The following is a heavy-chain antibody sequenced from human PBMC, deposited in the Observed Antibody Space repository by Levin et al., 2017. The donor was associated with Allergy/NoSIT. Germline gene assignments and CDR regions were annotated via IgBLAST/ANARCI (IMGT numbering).Heavy chain of an antibody. CDR1: GASISSSDW. V-gene: IGHV4-4*02. D-gene: IGHD3-10*01. J-gene: IGHJ4*02. CDR2: IYLRGSS. CDR3: LRNGVPSYFDS. Sequence: SQTLSLTCAVSGASISSSDWWTWVRQPPGKGLEWIGEIYLRGSSSYNPSLMSRATISVDKSQNQFSLRLRSVTAADTALYYCLRNGVPSYFDSWGQGTLVTVSS.